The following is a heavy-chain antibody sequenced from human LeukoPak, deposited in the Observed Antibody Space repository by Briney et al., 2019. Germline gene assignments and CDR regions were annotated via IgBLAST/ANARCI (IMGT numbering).Heavy chain of an antibody. CDR1: GGTFSSYA. CDR2: IIPIFGTA. J-gene: IGHJ4*02. D-gene: IGHD6-13*01. CDR3: ARDLVAAAGSDY. Sequence: SVEVSCKASGGTFSSYAISWVRQAPGQGLEWMGGIIPIFGTANYAQKFQGRVTITADESTSTAYMELSSLRSEDTAVYYCARDLVAAAGSDYWGQGTLVTVSS. V-gene: IGHV1-69*01.